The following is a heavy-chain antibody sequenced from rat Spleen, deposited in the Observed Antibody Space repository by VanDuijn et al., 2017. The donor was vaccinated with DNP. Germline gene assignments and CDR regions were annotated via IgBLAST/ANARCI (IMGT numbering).Heavy chain of an antibody. J-gene: IGHJ3*01. CDR2: IIYDGSST. Sequence: EVQLVESGGGLEQPGRSLKLSCSASGFTFIDYDTAWVSYASKKGLEWVATIIYDGSSTYYRDSVKGRFTISRDNAKTTLYLQMESLRSEDTATYYCSRRGTIAAHTPFAYWGQGTLVPVSS. CDR3: SRRGTIAAHTPFAY. CDR1: GFTFIDYD. V-gene: IGHV5-7*01. D-gene: IGHD1-2*01.